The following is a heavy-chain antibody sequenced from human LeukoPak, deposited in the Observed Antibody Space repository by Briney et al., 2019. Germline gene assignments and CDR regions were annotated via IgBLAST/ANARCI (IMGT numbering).Heavy chain of an antibody. Sequence: SQTLSLTCTVSGGSISSGSYYWSWIRQPAGKGLEWIGRIYTSGSTNYNPSLKSRVTISVDTSKNQFSLKLSSVTAADTAVYYCARGVYTYGYFDYWGQGTLVTVSS. CDR1: GGSISSGSYY. CDR3: ARGVYTYGYFDY. J-gene: IGHJ4*02. D-gene: IGHD5-18*01. V-gene: IGHV4-61*02. CDR2: IYTSGST.